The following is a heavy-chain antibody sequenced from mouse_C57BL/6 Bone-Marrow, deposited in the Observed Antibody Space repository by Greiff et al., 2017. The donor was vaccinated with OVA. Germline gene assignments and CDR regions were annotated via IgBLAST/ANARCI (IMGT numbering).Heavy chain of an antibody. Sequence: EVQVVESGGGLVKPGGSLKLSCAASGFTFSSYAMSWVRQTPEKRLEWVATISDGGSYTYYPDNVKGRFTISRDNAKNNLYLQMSHLKSEDTAMYYCARGTGTTVVAFDYWGQGTTLTVSS. CDR1: GFTFSSYA. J-gene: IGHJ2*01. CDR2: ISDGGSYT. V-gene: IGHV5-4*01. D-gene: IGHD1-1*01. CDR3: ARGTGTTVVAFDY.